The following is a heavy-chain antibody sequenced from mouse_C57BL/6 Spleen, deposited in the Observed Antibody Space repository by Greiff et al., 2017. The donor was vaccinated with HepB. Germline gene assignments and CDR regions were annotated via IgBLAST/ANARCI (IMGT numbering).Heavy chain of an antibody. CDR3: ARDFDGYFLGY. V-gene: IGHV3-6*01. D-gene: IGHD2-3*01. CDR2: ISYDGSN. Sequence: EVKVEESGPGLVKPSQSLSLTCSVTGYSITSGYYWNWIRQFPGNKLEWMGYISYDGSNNYNPSLKNRISITRDTSKNQFFLKLNSVTTEDTATYYCARDFDGYFLGYWGQGTTLTVSS. J-gene: IGHJ2*01. CDR1: GYSITSGYY.